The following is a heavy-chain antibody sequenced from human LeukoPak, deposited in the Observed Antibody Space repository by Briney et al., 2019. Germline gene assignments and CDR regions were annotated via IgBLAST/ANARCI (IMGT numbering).Heavy chain of an antibody. CDR1: GFTFSTYA. Sequence: GGSLRLSCAASGFTFSTYAMSWVRQAPGKGLEWVSAISGSGGTTYYADSVKGRFTISRDNSKNTLYLQMSSLRAEDTAVYYCAKFKYVSSAGYAYWGQGTLVTVSS. CDR2: ISGSGGTT. CDR3: AKFKYVSSAGYAY. D-gene: IGHD6-19*01. J-gene: IGHJ4*02. V-gene: IGHV3-23*01.